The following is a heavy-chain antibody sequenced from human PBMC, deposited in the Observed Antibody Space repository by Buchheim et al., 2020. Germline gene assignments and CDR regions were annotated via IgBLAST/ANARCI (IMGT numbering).Heavy chain of an antibody. CDR1: GFTFSSYG. CDR3: AREGYASYDYYYYGMDV. J-gene: IGHJ6*01. V-gene: IGHV3-33*01. D-gene: IGHD2-8*01. Sequence: QVQLVESGGGVVQPGRSLRLSCAASGFTFSSYGMHWVRQAPGKGLEWVAGIWYDGSNKYYADSVKGRFTISRDNSKNTLYLQMNSLRAEDTAVYYCAREGYASYDYYYYGMDVWGQGTT. CDR2: IWYDGSNK.